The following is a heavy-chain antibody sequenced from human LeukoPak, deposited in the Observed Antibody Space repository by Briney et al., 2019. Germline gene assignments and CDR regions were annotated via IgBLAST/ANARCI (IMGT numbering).Heavy chain of an antibody. CDR2: IWYDGSNK. D-gene: IGHD3-10*01. CDR1: GFTFSTYG. Sequence: GRFLRLSCAASGFTFSTYGMHWVRQAQGKGLEWVALIWYDGSNKKYADSVKGRFTISRDNSKNTLYLQMNSLRAEDTAVYYCAKLPYGSGSYKFDYWGQGTLVTVSS. J-gene: IGHJ4*02. CDR3: AKLPYGSGSYKFDY. V-gene: IGHV3-33*06.